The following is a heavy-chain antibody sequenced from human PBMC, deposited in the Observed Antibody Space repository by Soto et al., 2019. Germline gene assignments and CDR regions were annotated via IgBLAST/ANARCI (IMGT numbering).Heavy chain of an antibody. CDR2: ISYDGSNK. D-gene: IGHD1-26*01. V-gene: IGHV3-30-3*01. J-gene: IGHJ4*02. CDR1: GFTFSSYA. Sequence: QVQLVESGGGVVQPGRSLRLSGAASGFTFSSYAMHWVRQAPGKGLEWVAVISYDGSNKYYADSVKGRFTISRDNSKNTLYLQMNSLRAEDTAVYYCARDRSGSSYPGYFDYWGQGTLVTVSS. CDR3: ARDRSGSSYPGYFDY.